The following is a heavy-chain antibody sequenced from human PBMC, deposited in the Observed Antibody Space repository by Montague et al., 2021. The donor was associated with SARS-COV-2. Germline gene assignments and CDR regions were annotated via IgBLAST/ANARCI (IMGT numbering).Heavy chain of an antibody. CDR2: IYTSGTT. CDR3: ARAHSGSWAHLDN. CDR1: GGSISSGSYY. J-gene: IGHJ4*02. D-gene: IGHD5-12*01. Sequence: TLSLTCTVSGGSISSGSYYWSWIRQPAGKGLAWIGRIYTSGTTDYSFSLKSRLTISVDTSKNQFSLKLPSVTAADTAVYYCARAHSGSWAHLDNWGQGSLVTVSS. V-gene: IGHV4-61*02.